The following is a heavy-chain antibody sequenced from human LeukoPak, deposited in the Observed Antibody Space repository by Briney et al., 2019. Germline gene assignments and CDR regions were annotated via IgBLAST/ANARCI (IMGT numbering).Heavy chain of an antibody. Sequence: GGSLRLSCAASGFTFSSYGMHWVRQAPGKGLAWVAFIRYDGCNQYYADSVKGRFTISRDNSKNTLYLQMNSLRAEDTAVYCCAKEGPVRPRRWGAFDIWGQGTMVTVSS. CDR2: IRYDGCNQ. D-gene: IGHD1-26*01. V-gene: IGHV3-30*02. CDR1: GFTFSSYG. J-gene: IGHJ3*02. CDR3: AKEGPVRPRRWGAFDI.